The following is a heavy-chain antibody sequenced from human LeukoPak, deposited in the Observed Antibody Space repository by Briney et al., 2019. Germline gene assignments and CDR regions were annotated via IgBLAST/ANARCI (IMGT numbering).Heavy chain of an antibody. D-gene: IGHD3-10*01. J-gene: IGHJ4*02. CDR1: GFTFSSYA. V-gene: IGHV3-49*04. CDR3: TGSFGELTFFNY. Sequence: GGSLRLSCAASGFTFSSYAMAWVRPAPGKGLEWVGFIRSKVYGGTAEYAASVKGRFTISRDDSKSIAYLQMNSLKTEDTAVYYCTGSFGELTFFNYWGQGTLVTISS. CDR2: IRSKVYGGTA.